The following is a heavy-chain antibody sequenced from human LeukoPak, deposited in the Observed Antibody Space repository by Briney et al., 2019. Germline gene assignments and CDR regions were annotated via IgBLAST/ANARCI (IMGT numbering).Heavy chain of an antibody. J-gene: IGHJ6*02. CDR1: GFPFSSYA. V-gene: IGHV3-23*01. CDR3: AKNGEDYYDSSGYPYGMDV. Sequence: PGGSLLLSCAASGFPFSSYAMSWVRPAPGKGLEWVSAISGSGGSTYYADSVKGRFTISRDNSKNTLYLQMNTLRAEDTAVYYCAKNGEDYYDSSGYPYGMDVWGQGTTVTVSS. D-gene: IGHD3-22*01. CDR2: ISGSGGST.